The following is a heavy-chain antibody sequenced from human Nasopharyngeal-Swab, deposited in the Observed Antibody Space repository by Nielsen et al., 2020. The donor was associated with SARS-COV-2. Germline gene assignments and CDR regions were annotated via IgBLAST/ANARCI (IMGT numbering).Heavy chain of an antibody. CDR2: IYYSGST. Sequence: WIRQPPGKGLEWIGSIYYSGSTYYNPSLKSRVTISVDTSKNQFSLKLSSVTAADTAVYYCARLYDSSTKLDYWGQGTLVTSPQ. CDR3: ARLYDSSTKLDY. J-gene: IGHJ4*02. D-gene: IGHD3-22*01. V-gene: IGHV4-39*01.